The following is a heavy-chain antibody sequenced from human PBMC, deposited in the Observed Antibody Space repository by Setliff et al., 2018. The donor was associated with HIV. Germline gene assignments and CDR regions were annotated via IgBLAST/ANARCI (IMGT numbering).Heavy chain of an antibody. CDR1: GGSISDSYFY. D-gene: IGHD2-2*01. V-gene: IGHV4-39*07. Sequence: SETLSLTCTVSGGSISDSYFYWSWIRQSPEKGLEWIGEIHHSGRTKCSPSLESRVTMSVDTSKNQFSLELNSVTAADTAVYYCARAFYHHRRDHYYIDVWGKGTTVTVSS. CDR2: IHHSGRT. J-gene: IGHJ6*03. CDR3: ARAFYHHRRDHYYIDV.